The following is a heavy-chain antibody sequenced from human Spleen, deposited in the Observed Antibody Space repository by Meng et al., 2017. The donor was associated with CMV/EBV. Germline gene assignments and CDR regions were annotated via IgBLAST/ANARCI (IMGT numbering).Heavy chain of an antibody. CDR2: INSDGSSA. CDR3: TGIGSTSFGPMDV. Sequence: SCKASGYTFTGYYMHWVRQAPGKGLVWVSRINSDGSSASYADFVKGRFTISRDNAKNTLYLQMNSLRAEDTAVYYCTGIGSTSFGPMDVWGQGTTVTVSS. D-gene: IGHD2-2*01. V-gene: IGHV3-74*01. J-gene: IGHJ6*02. CDR1: GYTFTGYY.